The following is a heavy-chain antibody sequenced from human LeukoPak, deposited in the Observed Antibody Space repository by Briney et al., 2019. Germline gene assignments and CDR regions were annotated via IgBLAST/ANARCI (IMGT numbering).Heavy chain of an antibody. CDR1: GFTFSSYA. V-gene: IGHV3-23*01. D-gene: IGHD6-19*01. Sequence: GGSLRLSCAASGFTFSSYATSWVRQAPGKGLEWVSAISSSGGSTYYADSVKGRFTISRDNSKDTLYLQMNSLRAEDTAVYYCAREEALAGYPLCDWGQGTLVTVSS. J-gene: IGHJ4*02. CDR3: AREEALAGYPLCD. CDR2: ISSSGGST.